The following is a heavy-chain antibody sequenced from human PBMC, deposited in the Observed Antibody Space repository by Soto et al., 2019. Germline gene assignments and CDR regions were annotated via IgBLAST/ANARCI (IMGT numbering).Heavy chain of an antibody. D-gene: IGHD6-19*01. J-gene: IGHJ4*01. V-gene: IGHV4-34*02. CDR2: INYTGTT. CDR1: GGSFSGYS. CDR3: AREGGSGWYYYDY. Sequence: QVQLQQWGAGLLKPSETLSLTCAVNGGSFSGYSWTWIRQAPGKGLDWIGEINYTGTTNYSPSLKGRVALSVDTSKTQFSLELSSVSAADTAVYYCAREGGSGWYYYDYWGHGTLVTVSS.